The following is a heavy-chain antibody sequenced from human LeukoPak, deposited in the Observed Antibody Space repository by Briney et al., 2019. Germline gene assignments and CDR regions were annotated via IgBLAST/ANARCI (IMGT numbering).Heavy chain of an antibody. CDR1: GGSFSGYY. J-gene: IGHJ4*02. Sequence: SETLSLTCAVYGGSFSGYYWSWIRQPPGKGLEWIGEINHSGSTNYNPSLKSRVTISVDTSKNQFSLKLSSVTAADTAVYYCASHSYGDYYFDYWGQGTLVTVSS. D-gene: IGHD4-17*01. CDR3: ASHSYGDYYFDY. CDR2: INHSGST. V-gene: IGHV4-34*01.